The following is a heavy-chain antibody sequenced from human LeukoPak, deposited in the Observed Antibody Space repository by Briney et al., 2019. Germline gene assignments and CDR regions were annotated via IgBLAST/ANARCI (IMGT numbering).Heavy chain of an antibody. Sequence: GGSLKLSCAASGFTFSSYSMNWVRQAPGKGLEWVSSISSSSSYIYYADSVKGRFTISRHNAKNSLYLQMDSLRAEDTAVYYCARKSGSYFPFDYWGQGTLVTVSS. CDR2: ISSSSSYI. V-gene: IGHV3-21*01. CDR3: ARKSGSYFPFDY. D-gene: IGHD1-26*01. J-gene: IGHJ4*02. CDR1: GFTFSSYS.